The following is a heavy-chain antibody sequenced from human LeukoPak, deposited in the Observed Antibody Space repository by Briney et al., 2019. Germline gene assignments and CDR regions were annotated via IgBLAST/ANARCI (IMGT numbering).Heavy chain of an antibody. D-gene: IGHD1-26*01. CDR2: INPSGGFT. J-gene: IGHJ5*02. CDR1: GYSFTSYW. CDR3: ARDQSGEWELLSGWWFDP. V-gene: IGHV1-46*01. Sequence: GESLKISCKGSGYSFTSYWIGWVRQMPGKGLEWMGIINPSGGFTSYAQKLQGRVTVTRDMSTSTVYMELSNLRSEDTAVYYCARDQSGEWELLSGWWFDPWGQGTLVTVSS.